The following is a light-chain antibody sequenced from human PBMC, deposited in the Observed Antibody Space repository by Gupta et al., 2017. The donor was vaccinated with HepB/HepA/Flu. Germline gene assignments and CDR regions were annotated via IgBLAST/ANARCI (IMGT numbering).Light chain of an antibody. CDR1: TSNIGAGYD. Sequence: QSVLTHPPSVSGAPGQRVTIPCTGTTSNIGAGYDVHWYQQLPGTAPKLLIYGNSNRPSGVPDRFSGSKSGTSASLAITGLQAEDEADYYCQSYDSSLSGSGVFGGGTKLTVL. V-gene: IGLV1-40*01. CDR2: GNS. CDR3: QSYDSSLSGSGV. J-gene: IGLJ2*01.